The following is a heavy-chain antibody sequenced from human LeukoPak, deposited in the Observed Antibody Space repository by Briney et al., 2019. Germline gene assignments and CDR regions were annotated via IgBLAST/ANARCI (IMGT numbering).Heavy chain of an antibody. CDR3: AGYDFWSGSPFDI. CDR2: IYYSGST. Sequence: SETLSLTCTVSGGSISSSSYYWGWIRQPPEKGLEWIGSIYYSGSTYYNPSLKSRVTISVDTSKNQFSLKLSSVTAADTAVYYCAGYDFWSGSPFDIWGQGIMVTVSS. CDR1: GGSISSSSYY. D-gene: IGHD3-3*01. J-gene: IGHJ3*02. V-gene: IGHV4-39*07.